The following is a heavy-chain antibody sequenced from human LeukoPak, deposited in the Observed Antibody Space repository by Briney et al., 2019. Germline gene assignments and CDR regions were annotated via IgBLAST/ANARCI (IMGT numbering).Heavy chain of an antibody. J-gene: IGHJ5*02. CDR3: AGDIAVAGTYWFDP. CDR2: SYTSGST. D-gene: IGHD6-19*01. V-gene: IGHV4-61*02. Sequence: SETLSLTCTVSGGSISNGSYYWSWIRQPAGKGLEWIARSYTSGSTNYNPSLKSRVTVSVDSTKNQFSLKLSSVTAADTAVYYCAGDIAVAGTYWFDPWGQGTLVTVSS. CDR1: GGSISNGSYY.